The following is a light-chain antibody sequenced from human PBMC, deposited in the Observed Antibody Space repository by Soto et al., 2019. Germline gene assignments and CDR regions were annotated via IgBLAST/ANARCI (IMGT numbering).Light chain of an antibody. J-gene: IGKJ5*01. CDR1: PSVTNF. CDR3: QQRNVWPPVT. V-gene: IGKV3-11*01. CDR2: GAF. Sequence: SLLRQPPATLSLSPGERATPSCRASPSVTNFLAWYQQKPGQAPRLLIYGAFNRATGIPARFSGSGSGTDFTLTISSLEPEDSAVYYCQQRNVWPPVTFGQGTRLEIK.